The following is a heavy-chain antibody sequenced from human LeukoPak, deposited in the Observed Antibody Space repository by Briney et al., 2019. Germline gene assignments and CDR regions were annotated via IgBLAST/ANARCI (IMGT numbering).Heavy chain of an antibody. D-gene: IGHD3-9*01. CDR1: GFTFSSYA. CDR3: ARVGGILTGSPSTLGYFQH. Sequence: PGGSLRLSCAASGFTFSSYAMHWVRQAPGKGLEWVAVISYDGSNKYYADSVKGWFTISRDNSKNTLYLQMNSLRAEDTAVYYCARVGGILTGSPSTLGYFQHWGQGTLVTVSS. V-gene: IGHV3-30*04. CDR2: ISYDGSNK. J-gene: IGHJ1*01.